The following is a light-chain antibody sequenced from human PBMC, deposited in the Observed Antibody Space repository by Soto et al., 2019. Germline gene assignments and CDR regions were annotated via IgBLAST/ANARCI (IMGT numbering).Light chain of an antibody. V-gene: IGKV3-15*01. J-gene: IGKJ1*01. CDR2: GAS. CDR1: QSVSSN. CDR3: QQHNNWPRT. Sequence: EIVMTQSPATLSVSTGERATLSCRASQSVSSNLAWYQQKPGQAPRLLICGASTRDTGIPARFSGSRSVTEFTPTISSLQTEEFAVYYCQQHNNWPRTFGQGTKVEIK.